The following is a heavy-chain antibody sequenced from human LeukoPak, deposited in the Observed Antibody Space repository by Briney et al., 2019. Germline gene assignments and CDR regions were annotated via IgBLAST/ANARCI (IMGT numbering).Heavy chain of an antibody. CDR1: GGSFSGYY. CDR2: INHSGST. V-gene: IGHV4-34*01. D-gene: IGHD3-22*01. CDR3: ARGSDYYYDSSGQRYFVL. Sequence: PSETLSLTCAVYGGSFSGYYWSWIRQPPGKGLEWIGEINHSGSTNYNPSLKSRVTISVDTSKNQFSLKLSSVTAADTAVYYCARGSDYYYDSSGQRYFVLWGRGTLVTVSS. J-gene: IGHJ2*01.